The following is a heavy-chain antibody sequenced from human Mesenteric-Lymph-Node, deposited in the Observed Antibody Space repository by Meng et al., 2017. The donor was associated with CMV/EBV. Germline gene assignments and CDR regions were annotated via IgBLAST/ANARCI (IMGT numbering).Heavy chain of an antibody. CDR1: GYTFTSYG. CDR3: ASSYYDFWSGENYYYGMDV. Sequence: ASVKVSCKASGYTFTSYGISWVRQAPGQGLEWMGWISAYNGNTNHAQKLQGRVTMTTDTSTSTAYMELRSLRSDDTAVYYCASSYYDFWSGENYYYGMDVWGQGTTVTVSS. D-gene: IGHD3-3*01. V-gene: IGHV1-18*01. J-gene: IGHJ6*02. CDR2: ISAYNGNT.